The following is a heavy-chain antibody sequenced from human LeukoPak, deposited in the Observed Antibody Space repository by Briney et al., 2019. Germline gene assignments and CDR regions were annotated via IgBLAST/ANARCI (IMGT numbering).Heavy chain of an antibody. CDR3: ARDSYDSTF. Sequence: SGTPSPTCTVSGFSLSSGYYWGWVRPPPGEGLEWIGSIYHSGSTYYNPSLKSRVTISVDTSKNQFSLKLSSVAAADTAVYYCARDSYDSTFWGQGTLVTVSS. CDR1: GFSLSSGYY. V-gene: IGHV4-38-2*02. D-gene: IGHD3-22*01. CDR2: IYHSGST. J-gene: IGHJ4*02.